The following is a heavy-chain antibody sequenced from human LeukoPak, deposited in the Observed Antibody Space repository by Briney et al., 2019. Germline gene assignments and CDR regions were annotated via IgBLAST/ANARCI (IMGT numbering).Heavy chain of an antibody. J-gene: IGHJ5*02. V-gene: IGHV4-4*07. CDR3: ARGDAGFGTNWFDP. D-gene: IGHD3-10*01. CDR1: GGSISSYY. CDR2: IYTSGST. Sequence: PSETLSLTCTVSGGSISSYYWSWIRQPAGKGLEWIGRIYTSGSTNYNPSLKSRVTMSVDTSKNQFSLELSSVTAADTAVYYCARGDAGFGTNWFDPWGQGTLVTVSS.